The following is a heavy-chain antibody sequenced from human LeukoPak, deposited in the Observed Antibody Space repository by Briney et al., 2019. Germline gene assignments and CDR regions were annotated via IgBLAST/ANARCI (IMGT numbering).Heavy chain of an antibody. CDR2: ISDDGSNK. D-gene: IGHD3-22*01. Sequence: GGSLRLSCAASGFTFSNYWMNWVRQAPGKGLEWVAVISDDGSNKYYADSVKGRFTISRDNSKNTLYLQMNSLRAEDTAVYYCARVRYYDSSGYYRGVFDYWGQGTLVTVSS. J-gene: IGHJ4*02. CDR1: GFTFSNYW. V-gene: IGHV3-30*03. CDR3: ARVRYYDSSGYYRGVFDY.